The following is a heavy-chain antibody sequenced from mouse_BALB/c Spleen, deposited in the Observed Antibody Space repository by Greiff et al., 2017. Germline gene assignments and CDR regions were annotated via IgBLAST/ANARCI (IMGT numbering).Heavy chain of an antibody. V-gene: IGHV5-12-2*01. CDR2: ISNGGGST. J-gene: IGHJ2*01. CDR3: ARHEYYGSLDY. CDR1: GFTFSSYT. D-gene: IGHD1-1*01. Sequence: EVQLVESGGGLVQPGGSLKLSCAASGFTFSSYTMSWVRQTPEKRLEWVAYISNGGGSTYYPDTVKGRFTISRDNAKNTLYLQMSSLKSEDTAMYYCARHEYYGSLDYWGQGTTLTVSS.